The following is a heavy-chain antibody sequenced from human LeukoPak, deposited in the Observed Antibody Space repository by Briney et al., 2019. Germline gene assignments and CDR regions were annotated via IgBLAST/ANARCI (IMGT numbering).Heavy chain of an antibody. CDR1: GYTFTSYY. CDR2: INPSGGST. D-gene: IGHD2-21*02. CDR3: ARVPRHIVVVTANYFDY. J-gene: IGHJ4*02. V-gene: IGHV1-46*01. Sequence: ASVKVSCKASGYTFTSYYMHWVRQAPGQGLEWMGIINPSGGSTSYAQKFQGRVTMTRDTSTSTVYMELSSLRSEDTAVYYCARVPRHIVVVTANYFDYWGQGTLVTVSS.